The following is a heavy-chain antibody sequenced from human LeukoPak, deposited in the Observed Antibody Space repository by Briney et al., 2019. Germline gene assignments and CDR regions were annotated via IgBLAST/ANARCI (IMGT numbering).Heavy chain of an antibody. D-gene: IGHD3-10*01. CDR3: ARHLYYYGSGSYYISRSPTHEIDY. Sequence: ASVKVSCKASGYTLTSYGISWVRQAPGQGLEWMGWISAYNGNTNYAQKLQGRVTMTTDTSTSTAYMELRSLRSDDTAVYYCARHLYYYGSGSYYISRSPTHEIDYWGQGTLVTVSS. J-gene: IGHJ4*02. V-gene: IGHV1-18*01. CDR2: ISAYNGNT. CDR1: GYTLTSYG.